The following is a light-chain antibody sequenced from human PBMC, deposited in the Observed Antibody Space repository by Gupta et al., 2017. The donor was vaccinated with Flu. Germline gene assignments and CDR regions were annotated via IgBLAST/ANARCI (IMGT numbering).Light chain of an antibody. CDR2: DAS. CDR3: HQDGNSRT. V-gene: IGKV3-20*01. CDR1: QSVASSNY. J-gene: IGKJ1*01. Sequence: EIVLTQSPGTLSLSPGERATLSCRASQSVASSNYIAWYQQKPGQAPRLFIYDASSRATGVPDRFSGSGSGTDFTLTSSRREPEDFAVYYWHQDGNSRTFGQGTKVEIK.